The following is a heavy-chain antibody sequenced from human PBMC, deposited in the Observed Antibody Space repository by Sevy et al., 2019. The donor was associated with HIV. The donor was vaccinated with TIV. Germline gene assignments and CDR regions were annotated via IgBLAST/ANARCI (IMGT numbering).Heavy chain of an antibody. D-gene: IGHD3-10*01. J-gene: IGHJ4*02. CDR3: ARKDGAY. CDR1: GGSISSYY. CDR2: IYYSGST. V-gene: IGHV4-59*01. Sequence: SETQSLTCTVSGGSISSYYWSWIRQPPGKGLEWIGYIYYSGSTNYNPSLKSRVTISVDTSKNQFSLKLSSVTAADTAVYYCARKDGAYWGQGTLVTVSS.